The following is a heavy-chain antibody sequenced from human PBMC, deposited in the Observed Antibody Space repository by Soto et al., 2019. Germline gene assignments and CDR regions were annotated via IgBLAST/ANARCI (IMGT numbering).Heavy chain of an antibody. CDR3: ARVPGVVVSADDAFDI. D-gene: IGHD2-21*02. CDR2: IYHSGSA. CDR1: GGSVSSNNW. Sequence: QVQLQESGPGLVKPSGTLSLTCAVSGGSVSSNNWWSWVRQSPGKGLEWMGEIYHSGSAHYNPSLNSRAAISLDKSKNLFSLRLTSVTAADTAVYYCARVPGVVVSADDAFDIWGPGTRVIVSS. J-gene: IGHJ3*02. V-gene: IGHV4-4*02.